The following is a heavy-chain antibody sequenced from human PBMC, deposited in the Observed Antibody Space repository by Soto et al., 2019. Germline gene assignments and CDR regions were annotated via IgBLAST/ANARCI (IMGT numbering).Heavy chain of an antibody. Sequence: QVQLVQSGAEVKNPGASVKVSCKTSGYVFTSYGIGWARQAPGQGLEWMGWINTYNGNTNYAQNLQGRVTLTTDTSTSTAYMELRSLRTNATAIYYCVWVDVYVTTSPQDVWGQGTTVNVSS. CDR3: VWVDVYVTTSPQDV. J-gene: IGHJ6*02. CDR2: INTYNGNT. D-gene: IGHD3-16*01. CDR1: GYVFTSYG. V-gene: IGHV1-18*01.